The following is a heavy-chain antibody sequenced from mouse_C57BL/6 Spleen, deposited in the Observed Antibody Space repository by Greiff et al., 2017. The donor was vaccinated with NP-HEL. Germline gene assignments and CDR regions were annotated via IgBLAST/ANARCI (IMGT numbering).Heavy chain of an antibody. D-gene: IGHD1-1*01. CDR2: INPSNGGT. V-gene: IGHV1-53*01. Sequence: QVQLQQPGTELVKPGASVKLSCKASGYTFTSYWMHWVKQRPGQGLEWIGNINPSNGGTNYNEKFKSKATLTVDKSSSTAYMQLSSLTSEDSAVYYCARSHYGSSYVGTWFAYWGQGTLVTVSA. CDR1: GYTFTSYW. J-gene: IGHJ3*01. CDR3: ARSHYGSSYVGTWFAY.